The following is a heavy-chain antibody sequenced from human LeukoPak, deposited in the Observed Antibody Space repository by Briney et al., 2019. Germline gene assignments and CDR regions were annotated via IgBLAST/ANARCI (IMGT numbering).Heavy chain of an antibody. CDR1: GGSISSGSYY. CDR3: ARGGQGAAATMDV. J-gene: IGHJ6*02. V-gene: IGHV4-61*02. Sequence: SETLSLTCTVSGGSISSGSYYWSWIRQPAGKGLEWIGRIYTSGSTNYNPSLKSRVTISVDTSKNQFPLKLSSVTAADTAVYYCARGGQGAAATMDVWGQGTMVTVSS. D-gene: IGHD6-13*01. CDR2: IYTSGST.